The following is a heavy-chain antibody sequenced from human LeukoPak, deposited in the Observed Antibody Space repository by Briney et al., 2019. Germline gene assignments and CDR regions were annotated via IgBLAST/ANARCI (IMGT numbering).Heavy chain of an antibody. J-gene: IGHJ5*02. CDR3: ARDRVVRGVIITRAWFDP. CDR1: GFTFTSYG. Sequence: ASVKVSCKASGFTFTSYGISWVRQTPGQGLEWMGWISAFNGNTNSAQKFQGRVTMTTDTSTSTAYMELRSLRSDDTAVYYCARDRVVRGVIITRAWFDPWGQGTLVTVSS. D-gene: IGHD3-10*01. CDR2: ISAFNGNT. V-gene: IGHV1-18*01.